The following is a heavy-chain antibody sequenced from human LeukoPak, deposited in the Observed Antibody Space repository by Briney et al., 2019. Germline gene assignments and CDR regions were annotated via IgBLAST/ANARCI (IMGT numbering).Heavy chain of an antibody. D-gene: IGHD3/OR15-3a*01. CDR3: ARDSGFSGTQRGEY. J-gene: IGHJ4*02. V-gene: IGHV3-66*01. CDR1: EFSVGSNY. CDR2: IYSGGST. Sequence: PGGSLRLSCAASEFSVGSNYMTWVRQAPGKGLEWVSLIYSGGSTYYADSVKGRFTISRDNSKNTLYLQMNSLRAEDTAVYYCARDSGFSGTQRGEYWGQGTLVTVSS.